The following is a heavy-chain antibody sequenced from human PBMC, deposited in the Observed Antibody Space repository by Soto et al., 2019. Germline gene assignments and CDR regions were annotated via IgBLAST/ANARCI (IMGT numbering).Heavy chain of an antibody. CDR1: GGTFSSYA. D-gene: IGHD3-10*01. CDR2: IIPIFGTA. CDR3: ARDPGLFGGVDV. V-gene: IGHV1-69*06. Sequence: SVKVSCKASGGTFSSYAISWVRQAPGRGLEWMGGIIPIFGTANYAQKFQGRVTITADKSTSTAYMELSSLRSEDTAVYYCARDPGLFGGVDVWGQGTTVTVSS. J-gene: IGHJ6*02.